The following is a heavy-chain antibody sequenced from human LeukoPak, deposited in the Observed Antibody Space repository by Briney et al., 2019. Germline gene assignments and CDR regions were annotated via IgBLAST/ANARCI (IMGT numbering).Heavy chain of an antibody. V-gene: IGHV4-4*07. CDR3: ARGDILTGWAPAPFDY. D-gene: IGHD3-9*01. CDR2: IYTSGST. J-gene: IGHJ4*02. CDR1: GGSISSYY. Sequence: PSETLSLTCTVSGGSISSYYWSWIRQPAGKGLEWIGRIYTSGSTNYNPSLKSRVTISVDTSQNQFSLKLSSVTAADTAVYYCARGDILTGWAPAPFDYWGQGTLVTVSS.